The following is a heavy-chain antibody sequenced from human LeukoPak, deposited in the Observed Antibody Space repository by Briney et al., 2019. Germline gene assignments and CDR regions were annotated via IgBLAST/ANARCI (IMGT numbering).Heavy chain of an antibody. Sequence: GGSLRLSCAAAGFTFSSYGMHWVRQAPGKGLEWVAVIWYDGSYQYYADSVRGRFTISRDNSENTLYLQMNSLRAEDTAVYYCARRLVVITTRIDAFDIWGQGTMVTVSS. D-gene: IGHD3-22*01. CDR1: GFTFSSYG. J-gene: IGHJ3*02. V-gene: IGHV3-33*01. CDR3: ARRLVVITTRIDAFDI. CDR2: IWYDGSYQ.